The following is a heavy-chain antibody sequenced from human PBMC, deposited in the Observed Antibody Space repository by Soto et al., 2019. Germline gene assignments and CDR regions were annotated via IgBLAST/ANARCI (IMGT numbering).Heavy chain of an antibody. J-gene: IGHJ4*02. V-gene: IGHV4-61*01. D-gene: IGHD3-3*01. CDR3: ARDFAYFDS. CDR2: VYHTGRT. Sequence: PSETLSLTCTVSGGSFKSGSYSWSWIRQPPGKGLEWIGYVYHTGRTSYNPSLKSRVSIPMDTSKNQFSLNLDPVAAADTAVYFCARDFAYFDSWGQGTLVTVSS. CDR1: GGSFKSGSYS.